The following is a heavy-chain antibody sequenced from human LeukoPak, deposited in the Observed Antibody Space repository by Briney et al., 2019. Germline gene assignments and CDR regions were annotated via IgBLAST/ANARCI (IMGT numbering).Heavy chain of an antibody. CDR2: ISGSGGST. V-gene: IGHV3-23*01. D-gene: IGHD2-21*02. CDR1: GFTFSSYA. CDR3: AKHVVVTAVTPYYYYGMDV. Sequence: GGSLRLSCAASGFTFSSYAMSWVRQAPGKGLEWVSAISGSGGSTYYADSVKGRFTISRDNSKNTLYLQMNSLRAEDTAVYYCAKHVVVTAVTPYYYYGMDVWGQGTTVTVSS. J-gene: IGHJ6*02.